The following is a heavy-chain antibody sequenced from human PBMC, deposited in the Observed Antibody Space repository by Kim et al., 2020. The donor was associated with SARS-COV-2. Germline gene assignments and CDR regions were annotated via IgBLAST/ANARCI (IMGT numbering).Heavy chain of an antibody. CDR3: AREFYGSGIDY. Sequence: SETLSLTCTVSGGSISSGGYYWSWIRQHPGKGLEWIGYIYYSGSTYYNPSLKSRVTISVDTSKNQFSLKLSSVTAADTAVYYCAREFYGSGIDYWGQGTLVTVSS. D-gene: IGHD3-10*01. V-gene: IGHV4-31*03. J-gene: IGHJ4*02. CDR2: IYYSGST. CDR1: GGSISSGGYY.